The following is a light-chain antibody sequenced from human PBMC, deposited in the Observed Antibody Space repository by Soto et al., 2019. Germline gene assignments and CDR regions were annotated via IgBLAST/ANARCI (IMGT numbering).Light chain of an antibody. CDR1: QGIGDE. V-gene: IGKV1-6*01. CDR2: GAS. Sequence: AIQMTQSPPSLSASVGDRVTISCRASQGIGDELGWYQQKPGKAPKLLIYGASRLQSGVPSRFSGSGSGTDFTLTISSLQPEDFATYYCLQDSNFPLTFGPGTNVDIK. CDR3: LQDSNFPLT. J-gene: IGKJ3*01.